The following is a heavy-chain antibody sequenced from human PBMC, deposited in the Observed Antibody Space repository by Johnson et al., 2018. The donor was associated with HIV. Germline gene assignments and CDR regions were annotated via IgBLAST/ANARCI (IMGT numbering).Heavy chain of an antibody. V-gene: IGHV3-30-3*01. CDR2: ISYDGSNK. Sequence: QVQLVESGGGVVQPGRSLRLSCAASGFTFSSYAMHWVRQAPGKGLEWVAVISYDGSNKYYAESGKGRFTISRDNSKNTMSLQMNSMRAEDTAVYYCAKGLIPVAGTTAFDIWGQGTMVTVSS. CDR1: GFTFSSYA. D-gene: IGHD6-19*01. J-gene: IGHJ3*02. CDR3: AKGLIPVAGTTAFDI.